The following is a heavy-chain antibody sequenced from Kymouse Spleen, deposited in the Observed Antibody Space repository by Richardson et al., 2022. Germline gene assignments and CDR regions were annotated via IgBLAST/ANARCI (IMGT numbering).Heavy chain of an antibody. CDR3: ARTYDILTGYWFDP. Sequence: QVQLQQWGAGLLKPSETLSLTCAVYGGSFSGYYWSWIRQPPGKGLEWIGEINHSGSTNYNPSLKSRVTISVDTSKNQFSLKLSSVTAADTAVYYCARTYDILTGYWFDPWGQGTLVTVSS. D-gene: IGHD3-9*01. V-gene: IGHV4-34*01. CDR1: GGSFSGYY. J-gene: IGHJ5*02. CDR2: INHSGST.